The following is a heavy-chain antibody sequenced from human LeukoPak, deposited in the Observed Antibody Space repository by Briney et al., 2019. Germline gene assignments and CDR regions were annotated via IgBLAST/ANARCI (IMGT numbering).Heavy chain of an antibody. V-gene: IGHV1-69*06. CDR2: IIPIFGTA. Sequence: ASVKVPCKASGGTFSSYAISWVRQAPGQGLEWMGRIIPIFGTANYAQKFQGRVTITADKSTSTAYMELSSLRSEDTAVYYCASPSGGWLVEDYWGQGTLVTVSS. J-gene: IGHJ4*02. D-gene: IGHD6-19*01. CDR1: GGTFSSYA. CDR3: ASPSGGWLVEDY.